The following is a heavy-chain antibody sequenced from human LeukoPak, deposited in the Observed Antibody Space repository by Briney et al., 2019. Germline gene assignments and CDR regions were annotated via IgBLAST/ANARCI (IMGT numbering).Heavy chain of an antibody. CDR2: ISYDGSNK. CDR3: ARDSSSWVYYYGMDV. Sequence: GRSLRLSCAASGFTFSSYGMHWVRQAPGKGLEWVAVISYDGSNKYYADSVKGRFTISRDNSKNTLYLQMNSLRAEDTAVYYCARDSSSWVYYYGMDVWGQGTTVTVSS. V-gene: IGHV3-30*03. J-gene: IGHJ6*02. CDR1: GFTFSSYG. D-gene: IGHD6-13*01.